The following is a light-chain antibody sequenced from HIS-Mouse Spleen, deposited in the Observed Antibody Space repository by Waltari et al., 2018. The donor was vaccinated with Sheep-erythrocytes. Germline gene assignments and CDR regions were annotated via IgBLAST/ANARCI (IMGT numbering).Light chain of an antibody. Sequence: QSALTQPRSVSGSPGQSVTISCTGTSSDVGGYNSVSWYQQHPGKAPKLMIYDVSKRPSGVPDRFSGSKSGNTASLTSSGLQAEDEADYYCCSYAGSYNHVFATGTKVTVL. V-gene: IGLV2-11*01. J-gene: IGLJ1*01. CDR3: CSYAGSYNHV. CDR2: DVS. CDR1: SSDVGGYNS.